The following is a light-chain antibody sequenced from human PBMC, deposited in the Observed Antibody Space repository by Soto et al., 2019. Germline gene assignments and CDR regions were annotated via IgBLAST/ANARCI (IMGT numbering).Light chain of an antibody. CDR2: GAS. Sequence: ETVLTQSPGTLSLSPGESVTLSCRGSQSVSSRHLAWYRQKPGQAPRLLIYGASSRATGVPDRFSGSGSGTDFTLTISRLEPEDSAVYYCQQYGSSPTFGQGTKVEIK. J-gene: IGKJ1*01. CDR1: QSVSSRH. CDR3: QQYGSSPT. V-gene: IGKV3-20*01.